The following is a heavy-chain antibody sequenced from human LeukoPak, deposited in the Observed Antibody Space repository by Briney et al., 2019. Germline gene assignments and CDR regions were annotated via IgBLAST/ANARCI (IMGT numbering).Heavy chain of an antibody. Sequence: PSETLSLTCTVSGGSVSIGSYYWSRIRQPPGKGLEWIGYIYYSGNTNYNPSLKSRVTISVDTSKNQFSLKLTSVTAADTAVYYCAREGLATMIRGVIPYWGQGTLVTVSS. CDR2: IYYSGNT. CDR3: AREGLATMIRGVIPY. CDR1: GGSVSIGSYY. V-gene: IGHV4-61*01. J-gene: IGHJ4*02. D-gene: IGHD3-10*01.